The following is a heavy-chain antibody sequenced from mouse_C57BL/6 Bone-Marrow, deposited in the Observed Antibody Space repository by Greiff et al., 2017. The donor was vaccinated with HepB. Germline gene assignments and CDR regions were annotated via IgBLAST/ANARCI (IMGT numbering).Heavy chain of an antibody. D-gene: IGHD1-1*01. CDR3: ARKGYGSSYYYAMDY. CDR1: GFSLTSYP. J-gene: IGHJ4*01. V-gene: IGHV2-9-1*01. Sequence: VQLQQSGPGLVAPSQSLSITCTVSGFSLTSYPISWVRQPPGKGLEWLGVIWTGGGTNYNSALKSRLSISKDNSKSQVFLKMNSLQTDDTARYYCARKGYGSSYYYAMDYWGQGTSVTVSS. CDR2: IWTGGGT.